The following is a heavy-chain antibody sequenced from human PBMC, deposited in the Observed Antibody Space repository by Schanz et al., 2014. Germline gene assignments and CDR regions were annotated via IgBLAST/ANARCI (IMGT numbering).Heavy chain of an antibody. J-gene: IGHJ3*02. Sequence: QVHLQESGPGLVKPSETLSLTCTVSGGSISSYYWTWIRQPPGKGLEWIGYMHYDGRTKYNPSLPGRVTISLDTSTNLSSMKLSSVTAADTAVYYCATHTIDWLSASNIWGQGTMVTVSS. V-gene: IGHV4-59*01. CDR3: ATHTIDWLSASNI. CDR1: GGSISSYY. D-gene: IGHD3-9*01. CDR2: MHYDGRT.